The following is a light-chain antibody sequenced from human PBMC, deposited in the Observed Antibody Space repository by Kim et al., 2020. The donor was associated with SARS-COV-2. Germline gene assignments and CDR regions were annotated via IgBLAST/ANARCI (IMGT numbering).Light chain of an antibody. Sequence: QSALTQPASVSGSPGQSITISCTGTSSDVGGYNYVSWYQQHPGKAPQLVIYDVSNRPSGVSNRFSGSKSGNTASLTISGLQAEDEAEYYCSSYTSSSTLGVFGGGTQLTVL. V-gene: IGLV2-14*03. CDR3: SSYTSSSTLGV. J-gene: IGLJ3*02. CDR2: DVS. CDR1: SSDVGGYNY.